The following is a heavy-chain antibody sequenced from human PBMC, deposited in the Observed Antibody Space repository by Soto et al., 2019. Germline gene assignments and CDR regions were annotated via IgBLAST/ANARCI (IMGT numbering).Heavy chain of an antibody. D-gene: IGHD2-2*01. J-gene: IGHJ5*02. CDR3: ARLGGYCSSTSCHGRFDP. CDR2: IYPGDSDT. V-gene: IGHV5-51*01. CDR1: GYSFTSYW. Sequence: GESLKISCKGSGYSFTSYWIGLVRQMPGKGLEWMGIIYPGDSDTRYSPSFQGQVTISADKSISTAYLQWSSLKASDTAMYYCARLGGYCSSTSCHGRFDPWGQGTLVTVSS.